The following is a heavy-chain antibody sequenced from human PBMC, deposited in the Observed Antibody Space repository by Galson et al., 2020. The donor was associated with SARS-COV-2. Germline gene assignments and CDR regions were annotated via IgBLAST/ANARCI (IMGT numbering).Heavy chain of an antibody. CDR1: GGSISSYW. CDR3: AGNSGWYAQNY. CDR2: IYHSGSV. J-gene: IGHJ4*02. V-gene: IGHV4-4*02. Sequence: SETLSLTCDVSGGSISSYWWSWVRQPPGKGLEWIGEIYHSGSVNYNPSLKSRVAFSVDKSKSQFSLKLTSVTAADTAVYYCAGNSGWYAQNYWGQGTLVTVSP. D-gene: IGHD6-19*01.